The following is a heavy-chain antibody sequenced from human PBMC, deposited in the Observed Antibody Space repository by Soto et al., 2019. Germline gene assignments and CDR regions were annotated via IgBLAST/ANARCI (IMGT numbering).Heavy chain of an antibody. Sequence: TSETLSLTCTVSGGPIRSTTYYWAWIRQPPGKGLEWIGSIYYSGTTYYNPSLKSRVTISVDTSKNQFSLRLSSVTAADTAVYYCARHWSSSGSNWFDPWGRGTLVTVSS. D-gene: IGHD1-1*01. CDR2: IYYSGTT. CDR3: ARHWSSSGSNWFDP. CDR1: GGPIRSTTYY. V-gene: IGHV4-39*01. J-gene: IGHJ5*02.